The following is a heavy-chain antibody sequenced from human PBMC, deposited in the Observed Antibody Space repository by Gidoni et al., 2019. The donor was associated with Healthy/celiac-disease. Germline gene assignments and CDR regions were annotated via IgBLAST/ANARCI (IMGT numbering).Heavy chain of an antibody. V-gene: IGHV1-3*01. J-gene: IGHJ5*02. Sequence: QVQLVQSGAEVKKPGASVKVSCKASGYTFTSYAMHWVRPAPGRRLEWLGWINAGNGNTKYSQEFQGRVTITRDTSASTAYMELSSLRAEDTAVYYCARVKYSSSARGDYNWFDHWGQGTLVTVSS. CDR1: GYTFTSYA. CDR3: ARVKYSSSARGDYNWFDH. D-gene: IGHD6-6*01. CDR2: INAGNGNT.